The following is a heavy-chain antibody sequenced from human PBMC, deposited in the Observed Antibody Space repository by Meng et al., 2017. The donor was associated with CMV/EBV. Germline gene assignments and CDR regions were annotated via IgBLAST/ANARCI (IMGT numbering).Heavy chain of an antibody. Sequence: GRVGHAVAGVKKQGASVKVSCKASGYTFTGYYMHWVRQAPGQGLEWMGWINPNSGGTNYAQKFQGRVTMTRDTSISTAYMELSRLRSDDTAVYYCARFMSSSWDHYFDYWGQGTLVTVSS. J-gene: IGHJ4*02. CDR1: GYTFTGYY. CDR2: INPNSGGT. CDR3: ARFMSSSWDHYFDY. D-gene: IGHD6-13*01. V-gene: IGHV1-2*02.